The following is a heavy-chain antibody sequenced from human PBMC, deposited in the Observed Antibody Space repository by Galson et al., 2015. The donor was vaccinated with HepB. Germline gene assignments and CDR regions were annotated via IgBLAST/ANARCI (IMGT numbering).Heavy chain of an antibody. CDR2: MRSKAYGGTT. V-gene: IGHV3-49*03. D-gene: IGHD6-13*01. CDR3: TRVRGHSSSWYHD. J-gene: IGHJ4*02. CDR1: GFTFGDYA. Sequence: SLRLSCAASGFTFGDYAMSWFRQAPGKGLEWVGFMRSKAYGGTTEYAASVKGRFTISRDDSKSIAYLQMNSLKTEDTAVYYCTRVRGHSSSWYHDWGQGTLVTVSS.